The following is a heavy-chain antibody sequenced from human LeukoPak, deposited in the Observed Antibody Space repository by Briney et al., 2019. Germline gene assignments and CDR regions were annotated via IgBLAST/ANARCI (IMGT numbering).Heavy chain of an antibody. J-gene: IGHJ4*02. CDR1: GFTVSSNY. Sequence: GGSLRLSCAASGFTVSSNYMSWVRQAPGKGLEWVSAISGSGGSTYYADSVKGRFTISRDNSKNTLYLQMNSLRAEDTAVYYCARANDFWSGYYTSAFDYWGQGTLVTVSS. V-gene: IGHV3-23*01. CDR2: ISGSGGST. CDR3: ARANDFWSGYYTSAFDY. D-gene: IGHD3-3*01.